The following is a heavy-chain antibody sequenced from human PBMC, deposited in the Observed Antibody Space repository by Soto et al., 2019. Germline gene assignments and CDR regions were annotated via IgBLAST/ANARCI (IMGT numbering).Heavy chain of an antibody. CDR3: AKRGAYASSGYYDAFAS. Sequence: GGSLRLSCAASGFTFSAYAMSWVRQAPGKGLEWVLGIGGSGGGTSYGDSVKGRFTISRDNSKNTLYLQLNSLRAEDTAVYYCAKRGAYASSGYYDAFASWGQGTMVTVSS. D-gene: IGHD3-22*01. J-gene: IGHJ3*02. V-gene: IGHV3-23*01. CDR2: IGGSGGGT. CDR1: GFTFSAYA.